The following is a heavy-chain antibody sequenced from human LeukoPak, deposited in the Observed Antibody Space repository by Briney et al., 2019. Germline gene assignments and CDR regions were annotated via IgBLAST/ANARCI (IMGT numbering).Heavy chain of an antibody. CDR2: ISGYNGNT. D-gene: IGHD6-19*01. J-gene: IGHJ4*02. Sequence: ASVKVSCRASGYTFTSYGISWVRQAPGQGLEWMGWISGYNGNTNYAQKFQGKVTMTTDTSTSTAYMELRSLRSDDTAVYYCARADIRAIASSGWYGFDYWGQGTLVTVSS. V-gene: IGHV1-18*01. CDR3: ARADIRAIASSGWYGFDY. CDR1: GYTFTSYG.